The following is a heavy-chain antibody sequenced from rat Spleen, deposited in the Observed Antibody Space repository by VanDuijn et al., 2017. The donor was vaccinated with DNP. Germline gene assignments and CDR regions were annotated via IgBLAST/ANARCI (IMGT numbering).Heavy chain of an antibody. V-gene: IGHV5-25*01. CDR3: AKLSLGARAMDA. CDR2: ISPSGGST. D-gene: IGHD5-1*01. J-gene: IGHJ4*01. CDR1: GFTFSDYN. Sequence: EVQLVESGGGLVQPGRSLKLSCAASGFTFSDYNMAWVRQAPTKGLEWVASISPSGGSTYYRDSVKGRFTISRDNAKSTLYLQRDSLRSEDTATYYCAKLSLGARAMDAWGQGTSVTVSS.